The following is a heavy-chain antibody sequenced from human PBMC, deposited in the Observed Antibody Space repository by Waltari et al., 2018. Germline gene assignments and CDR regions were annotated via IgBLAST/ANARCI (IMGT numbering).Heavy chain of an antibody. Sequence: EVQLVESGGGLIQPGGSLRLSCAASGFTVSSNYMSWVRQAPGKGLEWVSVIYSVGSTYYADSVKGRFTISRDNSKNTLYLQMNSLRAEDTAVYYCARGPITFGIQNAFDIWGQGTMVTVSS. J-gene: IGHJ3*02. D-gene: IGHD3-16*01. CDR1: GFTVSSNY. CDR2: IYSVGST. V-gene: IGHV3-53*01. CDR3: ARGPITFGIQNAFDI.